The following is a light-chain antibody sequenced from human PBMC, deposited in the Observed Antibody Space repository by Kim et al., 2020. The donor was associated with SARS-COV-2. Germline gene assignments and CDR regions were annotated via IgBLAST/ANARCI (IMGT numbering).Light chain of an antibody. CDR2: EDN. CDR1: SGSIASNS. V-gene: IGLV6-57*04. J-gene: IGLJ2*01. Sequence: NFMLTQPHSVSESPGKTVTISCTRSSGSIASNSVQWYQQRPGSAPTTVIYEDNQRPSGVPDRFSGSIDSSSNSASLTISGLKTEDEADYYCQSYDSSNGVVFGGGTQLTVL. CDR3: QSYDSSNGVV.